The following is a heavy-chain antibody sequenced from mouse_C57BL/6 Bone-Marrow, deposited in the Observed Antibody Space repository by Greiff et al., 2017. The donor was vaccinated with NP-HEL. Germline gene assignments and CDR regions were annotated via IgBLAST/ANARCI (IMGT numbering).Heavy chain of an antibody. Sequence: QVQLQQPGAELVRPGSSVKLSCKASGYTFTSYWMHWVKQRPIQGLEWIGNIDPSDSETHYNQKFKDKATLTVDKSSSTAYMQLSSLTSEDSAVYYCALWLRRGAWFAYWGQGTLVTVSA. D-gene: IGHD2-2*01. V-gene: IGHV1-52*01. CDR1: GYTFTSYW. J-gene: IGHJ3*01. CDR2: IDPSDSET. CDR3: ALWLRRGAWFAY.